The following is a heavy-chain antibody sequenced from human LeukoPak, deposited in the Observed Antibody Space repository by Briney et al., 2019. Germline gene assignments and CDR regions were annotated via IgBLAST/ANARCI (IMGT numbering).Heavy chain of an antibody. CDR2: VDPEDGET. CDR1: GYTFTDYY. J-gene: IGHJ4*02. Sequence: ASVKVSCKVSGYTFTDYYMHWVQQAPGKGLEWMGLVDPEDGETIYAEKFQGRVTITADTSTDTAYMELSSLRSEDTAVYYCATIICDLGCDFYFVYCGQGTLVTVSS. CDR3: ATIICDLGCDFYFVY. V-gene: IGHV1-69-2*01. D-gene: IGHD2-21*02.